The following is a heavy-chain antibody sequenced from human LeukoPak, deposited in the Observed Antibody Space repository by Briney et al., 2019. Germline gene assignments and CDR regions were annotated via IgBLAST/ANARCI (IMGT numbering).Heavy chain of an antibody. J-gene: IGHJ4*02. Sequence: SETLSLTCTVSGGSISSYYWSWIRQPPGKGLEWIGYIYYSGSTNYNPSLKSRVTISIDTSKNQFSLKLSSVTAADTAVYYCARGVEAARPYYLDYWGQGTLVTVSS. D-gene: IGHD6-6*01. CDR1: GGSISSYY. CDR2: IYYSGST. V-gene: IGHV4-59*01. CDR3: ARGVEAARPYYLDY.